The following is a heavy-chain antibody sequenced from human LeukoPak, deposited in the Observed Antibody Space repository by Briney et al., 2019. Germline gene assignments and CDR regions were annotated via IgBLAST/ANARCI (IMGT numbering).Heavy chain of an antibody. V-gene: IGHV3-21*01. J-gene: IGHJ4*02. Sequence: GGSLRLSCAASGFTFSSYSMNWVRQAPGKGLEWVSSISSSSSYIYYADSVKGRFTISRDNAKNSLYLQMNSLRAEDTAVYYCARDLFCSNTSCRKVPFDYWGQETLVTVSS. CDR1: GFTFSSYS. CDR3: ARDLFCSNTSCRKVPFDY. D-gene: IGHD2-2*01. CDR2: ISSSSSYI.